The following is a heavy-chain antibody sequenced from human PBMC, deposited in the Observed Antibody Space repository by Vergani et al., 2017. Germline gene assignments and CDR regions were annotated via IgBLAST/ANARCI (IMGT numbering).Heavy chain of an antibody. CDR3: ARGIGRYCSSTSCFPGGWCDP. D-gene: IGHD2-2*01. Sequence: QVKLQESGQGLVKPSQTLSLTCTVSGGSISSGSYYWSWIRQPAGKGLEWIGRIYTSGSPNYTPSLKSRVTISVDTSKNQFSLMLSSVTAADAAVYYCARGIGRYCSSTSCFPGGWCDPWGQGTLVTVSA. V-gene: IGHV4-61*02. J-gene: IGHJ5*02. CDR1: GGSISSGSYY. CDR2: IYTSGSP.